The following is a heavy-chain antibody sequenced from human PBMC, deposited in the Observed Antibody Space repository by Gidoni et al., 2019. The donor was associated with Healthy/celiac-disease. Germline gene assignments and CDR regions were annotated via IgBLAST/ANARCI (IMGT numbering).Heavy chain of an antibody. CDR1: GFTVRSND. Sequence: EVQLGESEGGLTRPGGPLRLSCSASGFTVRSNDMSWVRQAPGKGLEWVSVVYSGGSTYYADSVKGRFTISRDNSKNTLYLQMNSLGAEDTAVYYCARDLWRVGAGLWFDPWGQGTLVTVSS. J-gene: IGHJ5*02. CDR3: ARDLWRVGAGLWFDP. D-gene: IGHD1-26*01. CDR2: VYSGGST. V-gene: IGHV3-53*01.